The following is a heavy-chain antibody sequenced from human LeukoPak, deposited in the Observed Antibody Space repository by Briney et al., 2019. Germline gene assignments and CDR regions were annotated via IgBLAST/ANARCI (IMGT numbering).Heavy chain of an antibody. D-gene: IGHD5-18*01. CDR2: IIPIFGTA. J-gene: IGHJ5*02. Sequence: ASVKVSCKASGGTFSSYAISWVRQAPGQGLEWMGGIIPIFGTANYAQKFQGRVTITADKSTSTAYMELSSPRSEDTAVYYCARGTAMVNWARSRDTNWFDPWGQGTLVTVSS. CDR1: GGTFSSYA. CDR3: ARGTAMVNWARSRDTNWFDP. V-gene: IGHV1-69*06.